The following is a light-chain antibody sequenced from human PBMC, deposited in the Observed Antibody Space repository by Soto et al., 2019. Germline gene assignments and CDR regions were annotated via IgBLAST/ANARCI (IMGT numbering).Light chain of an antibody. CDR3: QQTHTFPWT. Sequence: IEMTQSPSSLSASVGDTVPLTCRASQSVDNYLKWYQQKPGKAPGILIYAASTLQSGVPSRFDARGSGTDFSLTLYSLQPEDCVTYYCQQTHTFPWTFGQGTKVDIK. CDR1: QSVDNY. V-gene: IGKV1-39*01. J-gene: IGKJ1*01. CDR2: AAS.